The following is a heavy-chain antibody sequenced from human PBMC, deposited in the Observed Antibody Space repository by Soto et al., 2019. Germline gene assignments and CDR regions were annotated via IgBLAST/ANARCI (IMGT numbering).Heavy chain of an antibody. Sequence: QVQLVESGGGVVQPGRSLRLSCAASGFTFSSYGMHWVRQAPGKGLEWVAVISYDGSNKYYADSVKGRFTISRDNSKKTHYLQMVSSGAEDTAVYYGARRGGIQLWYFLDYWGQGTLVTVSS. CDR1: GFTFSSYG. D-gene: IGHD5-18*01. V-gene: IGHV3-30*03. J-gene: IGHJ4*02. CDR2: ISYDGSNK. CDR3: ARRGGIQLWYFLDY.